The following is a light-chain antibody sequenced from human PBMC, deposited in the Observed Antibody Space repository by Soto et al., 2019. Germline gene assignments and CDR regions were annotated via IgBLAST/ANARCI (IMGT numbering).Light chain of an antibody. Sequence: EIVLTQSPGTLSVSTGEGATLSCRASQIVTSSHLAWYQQKPGQAPRLLIYDASTRATGIPDRFSGSGSGTDFSLTISRLEADDFAVYYCQQYGSSVTFGQGTRLEIK. CDR2: DAS. CDR1: QIVTSSH. J-gene: IGKJ5*01. CDR3: QQYGSSVT. V-gene: IGKV3-20*01.